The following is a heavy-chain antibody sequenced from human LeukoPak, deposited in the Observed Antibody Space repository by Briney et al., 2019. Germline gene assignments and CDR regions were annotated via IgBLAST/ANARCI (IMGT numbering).Heavy chain of an antibody. CDR3: ARGGYSYDYFDY. Sequence: SQTLSLTCTVSGGSISSGDYYWSWIRQPPGKGLDWIGYIYYSGSTYYNPSLKSRVTISVDTSKNQFSLKLSSVTAADTAVYYCARGGYSYDYFDYWGQGTLVTVSS. CDR1: GGSISSGDYY. D-gene: IGHD5-18*01. V-gene: IGHV4-30-4*08. J-gene: IGHJ4*02. CDR2: IYYSGST.